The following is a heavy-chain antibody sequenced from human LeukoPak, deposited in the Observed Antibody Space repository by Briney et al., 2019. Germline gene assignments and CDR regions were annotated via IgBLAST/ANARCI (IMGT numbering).Heavy chain of an antibody. CDR1: GGPISSYY. CDR2: VYTSGST. Sequence: SETLSLTCTVSGGPISSYYWSWIRQPAGKGLEWIGRVYTSGSTNYNPSLKSRVTMSLDTSKNQFSLMLSSVTAADTAVYYCARDRGWLQDYWGQGTLVTVSS. CDR3: ARDRGWLQDY. V-gene: IGHV4-4*07. D-gene: IGHD5-24*01. J-gene: IGHJ4*02.